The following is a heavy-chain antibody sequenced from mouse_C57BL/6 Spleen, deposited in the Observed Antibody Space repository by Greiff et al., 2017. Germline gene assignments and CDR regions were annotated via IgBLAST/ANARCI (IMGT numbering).Heavy chain of an antibody. J-gene: IGHJ4*01. CDR3: ARRYGNYPFYAMDY. V-gene: IGHV1-42*01. CDR2: INPSTGGT. CDR1: GYSFTGYY. Sequence: VHVKQSGPELVKPGASVKISCKASGYSFTGYYMNWVKQSPEKSLEWIGEINPSTGGTTYNQKFKAKATLTVDKSSSTAYMQLKSLTSEDSAVYYCARRYGNYPFYAMDYWGQGTSVTVSS. D-gene: IGHD2-10*02.